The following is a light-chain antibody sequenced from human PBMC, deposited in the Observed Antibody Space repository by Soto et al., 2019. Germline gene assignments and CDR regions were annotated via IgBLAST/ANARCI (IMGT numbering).Light chain of an antibody. CDR2: EVS. CDR1: SSDVGGYNY. Sequence: QSVLTQPASVSGSPGQSITISCTGTSSDVGGYNYVSWYQQHPGKAPKLMIYEVSNRPSGVSNRFSGSKSGNTASLTISGLQAEDEADYYSSSYTSSSTPFVFGTGTKLTVL. CDR3: SSYTSSSTPFV. J-gene: IGLJ1*01. V-gene: IGLV2-14*01.